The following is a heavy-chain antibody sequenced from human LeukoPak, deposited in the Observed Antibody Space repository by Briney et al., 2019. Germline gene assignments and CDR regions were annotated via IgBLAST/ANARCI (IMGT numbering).Heavy chain of an antibody. D-gene: IGHD2-15*01. CDR1: GFTFSSYS. Sequence: GGSLRLSCAASGFTFSSYSMTWVRQAPGKGLEWVSSISSSSSYIYYADSVKGRFTISRDNAKNSLYLQMNSLRAEDTAVYYCATLDGEYCSGGSCYWFDPWGQGTLVTVSS. CDR3: ATLDGEYCSGGSCYWFDP. J-gene: IGHJ5*02. CDR2: ISSSSSYI. V-gene: IGHV3-21*01.